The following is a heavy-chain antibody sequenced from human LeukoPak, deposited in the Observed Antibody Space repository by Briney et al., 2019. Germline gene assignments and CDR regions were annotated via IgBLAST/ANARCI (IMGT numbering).Heavy chain of an antibody. Sequence: GGSLRPSCAASGFTYNSYWMSWVRQAPGKGLEWVANIKQDGSEKYYGDAVNGRFTISRDNAKNSLYLQMNSLRAEDTAVYYCARDRPYMDVWGKGTTVTVSS. V-gene: IGHV3-7*01. CDR3: ARDRPYMDV. CDR1: GFTYNSYW. CDR2: IKQDGSEK. J-gene: IGHJ6*03.